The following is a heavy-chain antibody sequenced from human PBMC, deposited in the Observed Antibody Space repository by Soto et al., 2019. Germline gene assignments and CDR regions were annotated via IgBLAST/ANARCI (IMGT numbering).Heavy chain of an antibody. CDR3: ARMEWLEPRWFDP. D-gene: IGHD3-3*01. V-gene: IGHV3-30-3*01. Sequence: HPGGSLRLSCAASGFTFSSYAMHWVRQAPGKGLEWVAVISYDGSNKYYADSVKGRFTISRDNSKNTLYLQMNSLRAEDTAVYYCARMEWLEPRWFDPWGQGTLVTVSS. CDR1: GFTFSSYA. J-gene: IGHJ5*02. CDR2: ISYDGSNK.